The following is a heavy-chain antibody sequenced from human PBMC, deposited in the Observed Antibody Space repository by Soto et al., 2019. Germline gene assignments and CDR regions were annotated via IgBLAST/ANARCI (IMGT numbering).Heavy chain of an antibody. J-gene: IGHJ4*02. CDR1: GFTFSTFW. V-gene: IGHV3-74*01. CDR3: ARDFEY. Sequence: EVQLVESGGGLVQPGGSLRLSCEASGFTFSTFWMHWVRQAPGKGLVWVSRINSDGSITNYADSVKGRGTISRDNAKNMLYLQMNSLRAEDTAVYYCARDFEYWGQGALVTVSS. CDR2: INSDGSIT.